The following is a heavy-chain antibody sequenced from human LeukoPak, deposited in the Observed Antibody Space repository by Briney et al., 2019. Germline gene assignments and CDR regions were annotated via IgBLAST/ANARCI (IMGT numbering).Heavy chain of an antibody. V-gene: IGHV4-39*07. CDR3: AGGGDGYQSRFDY. Sequence: SETLSLTCTVSGGSISSSSYYWGWIRQPPGKGLEWIGSIYYSGSTYYNPSLKSRVTISVDTSKNQFSLKLTSVTAADTAVYYCAGGGDGYQSRFDYWGRGTLVTVSS. CDR2: IYYSGST. J-gene: IGHJ4*02. CDR1: GGSISSSSYY. D-gene: IGHD5-24*01.